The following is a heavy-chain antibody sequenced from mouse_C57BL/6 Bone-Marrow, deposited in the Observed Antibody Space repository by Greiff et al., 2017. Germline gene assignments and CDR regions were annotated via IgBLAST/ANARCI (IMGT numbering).Heavy chain of an antibody. CDR1: GFNITTTY. V-gene: IGHV14-3*01. CDR2: IDPANGNT. J-gene: IGHJ2*01. D-gene: IGHD4-1*01. Sequence: VQLQQSVAELVRPGASVKLSCTASGFNITTTYMHWVKQRPEQGLEWIGRIDPANGNTKYAPKFQGKATITADTSSNTAYLQLSSLTSEDTAIYYCAANWDCDYWGQGTTLTVSS. CDR3: AANWDCDY.